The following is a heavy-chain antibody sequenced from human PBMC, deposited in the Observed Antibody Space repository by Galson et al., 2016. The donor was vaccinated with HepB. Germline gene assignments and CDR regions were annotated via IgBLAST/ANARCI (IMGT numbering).Heavy chain of an antibody. CDR1: GFSFSNYA. CDR3: ARGDGTNWDFDY. J-gene: IGHJ4*02. V-gene: IGHV3-23*01. D-gene: IGHD7-27*01. CDR2: IRGSGGSP. Sequence: SLRLSCAASGFSFSNYAISWVRQTPGKGLEWVSDIRGSGGSPYYADSVLGRFTITRDNSKNTLYLQMNSLRAEDTAVYFCARGDGTNWDFDYWGQGTLVTVSS.